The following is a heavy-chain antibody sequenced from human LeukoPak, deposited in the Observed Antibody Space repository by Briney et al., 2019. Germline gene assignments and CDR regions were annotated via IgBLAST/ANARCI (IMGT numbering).Heavy chain of an antibody. CDR2: INPNSGGT. J-gene: IGHJ4*02. CDR1: GYTFTGYH. V-gene: IGHV1-2*02. CDR3: ARDWNGSGSYYRGRTVDY. D-gene: IGHD3-10*01. Sequence: ASVKVSCKASGYTFTGYHMHWVRQAPGQGLEWMGWINPNSGGTYYAQKSQGRVTMTRDTSISTAYMELSRLRSDDTAVYYCARDWNGSGSYYRGRTVDYWGQGTLVTVSS.